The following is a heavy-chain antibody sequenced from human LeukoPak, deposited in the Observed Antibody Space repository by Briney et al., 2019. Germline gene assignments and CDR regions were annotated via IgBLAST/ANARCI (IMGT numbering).Heavy chain of an antibody. J-gene: IGHJ4*02. V-gene: IGHV1-46*01. CDR1: GYTFTSYY. CDR2: IHPSGGST. Sequence: ASVKISCKASGYTFTSYYLHWVRQAPGQGLEWMGVIHPSGGSTSYAQKFQGRVTLTKDTSTSTVYIELSSLRSDDTAMFYCARMAMDTAMVTNFFDLWGQGTLVTVSA. CDR3: ARMAMDTAMVTNFFDL. D-gene: IGHD5-18*01.